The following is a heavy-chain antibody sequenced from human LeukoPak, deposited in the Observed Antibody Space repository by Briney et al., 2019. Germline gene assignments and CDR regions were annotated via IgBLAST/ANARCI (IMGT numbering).Heavy chain of an antibody. J-gene: IGHJ3*02. Sequence: SETLSLTCTVPGGSISNYYWSWVRQPPGMGLEWIGYIFNSGSTTYNPSLKSRVIISADTSRNQFSLRLSSVTAADTAVYYCARHASGDYGNTFHIWGQGTMVTVSS. D-gene: IGHD4-17*01. CDR2: IFNSGST. CDR1: GGSISNYY. CDR3: ARHASGDYGNTFHI. V-gene: IGHV4-59*08.